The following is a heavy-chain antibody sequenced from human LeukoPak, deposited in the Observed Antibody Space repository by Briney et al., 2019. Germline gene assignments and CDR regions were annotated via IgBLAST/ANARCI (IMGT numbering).Heavy chain of an antibody. CDR3: ARHSSGWFRGDEARFFDY. D-gene: IGHD6-19*01. J-gene: IGHJ4*02. Sequence: SETLSLTCTVSGGSISSSSYYWGWIRQPPGKGLEWIGSIYYSGSTYYNPSLKSRVTISVDTSKNQFSLKLSSVTAADAAVYYCARHSSGWFRGDEARFFDYWGQGTLVTVSS. CDR2: IYYSGST. CDR1: GGSISSSSYY. V-gene: IGHV4-39*01.